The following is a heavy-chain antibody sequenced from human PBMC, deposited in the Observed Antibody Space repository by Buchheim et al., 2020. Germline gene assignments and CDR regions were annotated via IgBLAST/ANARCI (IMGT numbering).Heavy chain of an antibody. V-gene: IGHV4-59*08. D-gene: IGHD5-18*01. Sequence: QVQLQESGPGLVKPSETLSLTCTVSGGSISNYYWSWIRQPPGKGLEWIGYIYYSGSARYNPSLKSRVTISVDTSKNQFSLKLTSVTAADTAVYYCAGGERVYSYGLFDYWGQGTL. CDR2: IYYSGSA. J-gene: IGHJ4*02. CDR1: GGSISNYY. CDR3: AGGERVYSYGLFDY.